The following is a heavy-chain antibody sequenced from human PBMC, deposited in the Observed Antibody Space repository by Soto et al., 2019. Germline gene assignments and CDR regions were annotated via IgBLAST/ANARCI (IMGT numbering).Heavy chain of an antibody. CDR3: AREGPADCTNGVCYRYYYYMDV. V-gene: IGHV3-7*01. J-gene: IGHJ6*03. CDR1: GFTFSSNW. Sequence: PGGSLRLSCAASGFTFSSNWMSWVRQAPGKGLEWVANIKQDGSEKYYVDSVKGRFTISRDNAKNSLYLQMNSLRAEDTAVYYCAREGPADCTNGVCYRYYYYMDVWGKGTTVTVSS. CDR2: IKQDGSEK. D-gene: IGHD2-8*01.